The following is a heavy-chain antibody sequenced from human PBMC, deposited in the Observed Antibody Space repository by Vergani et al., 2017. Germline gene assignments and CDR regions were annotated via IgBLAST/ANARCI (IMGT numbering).Heavy chain of an antibody. CDR3: AKGMNLWPIMAGFDY. J-gene: IGHJ4*02. Sequence: VQLVESGGGVVQPGRSLRLSCAASGFTFSSYAMSWVRQAPGKGLEWVSAISGSGGSTYYADSVKGRFTISRDNSKNTLYLQMNSLRAEDTAVYYCAKGMNLWPIMAGFDYWGQGTLVTVSS. V-gene: IGHV3-23*04. D-gene: IGHD6-19*01. CDR2: ISGSGGST. CDR1: GFTFSSYA.